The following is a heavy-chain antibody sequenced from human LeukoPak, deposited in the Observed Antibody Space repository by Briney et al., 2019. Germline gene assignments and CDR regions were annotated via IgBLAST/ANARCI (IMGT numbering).Heavy chain of an antibody. J-gene: IGHJ4*02. Sequence: SETLSLTCTVSGCSISSYYWSWIRQPAGKGLEWIGRIYTSGSTNYNPSLKSRVTMSVDTSKNQFSLKLSSVTAADTAVYYCAREGAYNWNYPSNFDYWGQGTLVTVSS. V-gene: IGHV4-4*07. CDR2: IYTSGST. CDR1: GCSISSYY. D-gene: IGHD1-7*01. CDR3: AREGAYNWNYPSNFDY.